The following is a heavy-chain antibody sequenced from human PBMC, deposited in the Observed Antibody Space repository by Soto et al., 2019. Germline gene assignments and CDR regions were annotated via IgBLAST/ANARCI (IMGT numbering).Heavy chain of an antibody. J-gene: IGHJ6*02. CDR2: ISSSSSTI. CDR3: ARSLSSSDV. Sequence: EVQLVESGGGLVQPGGSLRLSCAASGFTFSSYSMNWVRQAPGKGLEWVSYISSSSSTIYYADSVKGRFTISRDNAKNSLYLQMSRLSDEDTAVYYCARSLSSSDVWGQGTPVTVSS. D-gene: IGHD6-13*01. V-gene: IGHV3-48*02. CDR1: GFTFSSYS.